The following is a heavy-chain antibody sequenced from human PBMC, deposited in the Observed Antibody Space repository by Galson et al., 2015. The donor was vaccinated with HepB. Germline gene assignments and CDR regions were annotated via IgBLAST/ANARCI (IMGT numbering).Heavy chain of an antibody. V-gene: IGHV5-51*01. CDR3: ARPAATGAFYYVAS. J-gene: IGHJ4*02. Sequence: QSGAEVKKPGESLKISCKGSGNSFLTYWIAWVRQMPGKGLEWVGSIYPGDSDIRYSPSFQGQVTISADKSISTAYLRWTSLKASDTAMYYCARPAATGAFYYVASWGQGTLVTVSS. CDR1: GNSFLTYW. D-gene: IGHD6-13*01. CDR2: IYPGDSDI.